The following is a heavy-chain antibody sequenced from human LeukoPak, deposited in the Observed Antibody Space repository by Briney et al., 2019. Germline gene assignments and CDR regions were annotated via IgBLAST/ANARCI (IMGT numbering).Heavy chain of an antibody. Sequence: GGSLRPSCTASGFTFGDYAMSWFRQAPGKGLEWVGFIRSKAYGGTTEYAASVKGRFTISRDDSKSIAYLQMNSLKTEDTAVYYCTRGHATYYYDSSGPSDYWGQGTLVTVSS. D-gene: IGHD3-22*01. CDR1: GFTFGDYA. J-gene: IGHJ4*02. CDR2: IRSKAYGGTT. CDR3: TRGHATYYYDSSGPSDY. V-gene: IGHV3-49*03.